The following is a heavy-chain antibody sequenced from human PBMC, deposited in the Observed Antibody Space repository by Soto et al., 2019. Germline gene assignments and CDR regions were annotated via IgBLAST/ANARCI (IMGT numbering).Heavy chain of an antibody. D-gene: IGHD2-2*01. Sequence: RWSLRLSCAASGFTFSSYAMNWVRQAPGKGLEWVANIKQDGSEKYYVDSVKGRFTISRDNAKNSLYLQMNSLRAEDTAVYYCATPQGIVVPPDDAFEIWGQGTMVAVSS. V-gene: IGHV3-7*01. CDR2: IKQDGSEK. CDR1: GFTFSSYA. CDR3: ATPQGIVVPPDDAFEI. J-gene: IGHJ3*02.